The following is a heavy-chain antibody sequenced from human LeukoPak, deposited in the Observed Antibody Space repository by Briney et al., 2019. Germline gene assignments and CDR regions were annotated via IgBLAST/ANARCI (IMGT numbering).Heavy chain of an antibody. CDR1: GFTFSNNA. D-gene: IGHD2-8*01. CDR2: ITGTTATGDPP. Sequence: GGSLRLSCAASGFTFSNNAMTWVRQAPGKGLECVSAITGTTATGDPPYYADSVKGRFTISRDNSRNTLYLQLNDLRAEDTAIYYCAKAFGTNGYFQLPIDFWGQGTLVTVSS. J-gene: IGHJ4*02. V-gene: IGHV3-23*01. CDR3: AKAFGTNGYFQLPIDF.